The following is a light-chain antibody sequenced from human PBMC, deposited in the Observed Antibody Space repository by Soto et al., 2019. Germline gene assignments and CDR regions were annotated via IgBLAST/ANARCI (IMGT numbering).Light chain of an antibody. CDR2: EAS. CDR1: QSVSSY. CDR3: QQRSDWPWT. Sequence: EIVLTQSPGTLSLSPGERSTLSCRASQSVSSYLAWYQQKPGQAPRLLMYEASNRATGIPARFSGGGSGTEFSINISSLEPEDFAVYYCQQRSDWPWTFGQGTKVDIK. J-gene: IGKJ1*01. V-gene: IGKV3-11*01.